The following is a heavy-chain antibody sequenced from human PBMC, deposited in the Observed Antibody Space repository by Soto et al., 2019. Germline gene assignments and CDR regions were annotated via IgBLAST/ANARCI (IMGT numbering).Heavy chain of an antibody. J-gene: IGHJ5*02. Sequence: GGSLRLSCSASGFIFENFGMSWVRQAPGKGLEWISSISGSGFKKYYADSVKGRFTISRDNSKSTVYLELNNLSAEDTAVYHCAKNQGVELVPLATVDWFDPWGQGSVVTVSS. V-gene: IGHV3-23*01. CDR3: AKNQGVELVPLATVDWFDP. D-gene: IGHD1-26*01. CDR1: GFIFENFG. CDR2: ISGSGFKK.